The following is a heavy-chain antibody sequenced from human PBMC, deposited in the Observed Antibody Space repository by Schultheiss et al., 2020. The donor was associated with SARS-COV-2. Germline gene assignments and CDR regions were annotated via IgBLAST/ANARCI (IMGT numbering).Heavy chain of an antibody. CDR3: ARGDEYDSSFWYFDL. CDR2: INHSGST. V-gene: IGHV4-34*01. J-gene: IGHJ2*01. D-gene: IGHD3-22*01. CDR1: GGSFSGYY. Sequence: GSLRLSCAVYGGSFSGYYWSWIRQPPGKGLEWIGEINHSGSTYYNPSLKSRVTISVDTSKNQFSLKLSSVTAADTAVYYCARGDEYDSSFWYFDLWGRGTLVTVAS.